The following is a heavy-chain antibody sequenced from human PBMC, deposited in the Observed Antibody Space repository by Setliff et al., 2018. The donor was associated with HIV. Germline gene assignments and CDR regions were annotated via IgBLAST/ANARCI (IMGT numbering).Heavy chain of an antibody. V-gene: IGHV4-39*01. Sequence: NPSETLSLTCTVSGGSFSSSNYYWGWIRQPPGKGLEWIGSIYFSGSTDHNPSLKSRVTISVDTSRSRFSLSLTSVTAADTAVYYCARHKANYDFYAFDVWGQGTMVTVSS. CDR2: IYFSGST. CDR1: GGSFSSSNYY. J-gene: IGHJ3*01. D-gene: IGHD3-3*01. CDR3: ARHKANYDFYAFDV.